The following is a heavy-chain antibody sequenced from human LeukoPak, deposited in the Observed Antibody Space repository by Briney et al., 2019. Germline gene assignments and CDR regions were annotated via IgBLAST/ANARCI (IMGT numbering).Heavy chain of an antibody. V-gene: IGHV3-9*01. CDR1: GFTFDDYA. CDR3: ARDLRDWKPYYGMDV. CDR2: ISWNSGSI. J-gene: IGHJ6*02. D-gene: IGHD1-1*01. Sequence: GRSLRLSCAASGFTFDDYAMHWVRQAPGKGLEWVSGISWNSGSIGYADSVKGRFTISRDNSKNTLYLQMNSLRAEDTAIYYCARDLRDWKPYYGMDVWGQGTTVTVSS.